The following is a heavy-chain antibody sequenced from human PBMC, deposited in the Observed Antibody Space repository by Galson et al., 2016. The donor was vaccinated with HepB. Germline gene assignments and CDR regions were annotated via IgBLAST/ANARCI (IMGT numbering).Heavy chain of an antibody. CDR3: DHRRYSGDYPNWFDP. CDR1: GFSLSTHGVG. CDR2: IYWDHDK. Sequence: PALVKPTQTLTLTCTFSGFSLSTHGVGVGWVRQPPGKALEWLAVIYWDHDKRYSPSLRSRLTITKDTPKNQVVLTMTNMDPVDTATYYCDHRRYSGDYPNWFDPWGQGALVTVSS. V-gene: IGHV2-5*02. D-gene: IGHD1-26*01. J-gene: IGHJ5*02.